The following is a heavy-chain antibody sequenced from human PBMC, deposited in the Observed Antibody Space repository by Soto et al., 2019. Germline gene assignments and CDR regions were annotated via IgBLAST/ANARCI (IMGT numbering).Heavy chain of an antibody. CDR1: GFTFSGSA. V-gene: IGHV3-73*02. D-gene: IGHD6-13*01. CDR2: IRGKANSYAT. J-gene: IGHJ4*02. CDR3: TTPPGYSHGFGH. Sequence: EVQLVESGGGLVQPGGSLKLSCAASGFTFSGSAMHWVRQASGKGLEWVGRIRGKANSYATAYAASVKGRFTISRDDSKNMAYLQMTSLKPDDTVVYYFTTPPGYSHGFGHWCQGTLVTVSS.